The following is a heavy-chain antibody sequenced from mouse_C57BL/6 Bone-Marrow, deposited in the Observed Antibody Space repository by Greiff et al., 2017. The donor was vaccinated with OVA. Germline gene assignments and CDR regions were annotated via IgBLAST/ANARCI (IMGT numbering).Heavy chain of an antibody. V-gene: IGHV1-69*01. Sequence: VQLQQPGAELVMPGASVKLSCKASGYTFPSYWMHWVKQRPGQGLEWSGEIDPSDSYTNYNQKFKGKSTLTVDKSSSTAYMQLSSLTSEDSAVYYCARGGTPYYFDYWGQGTTLTVSS. D-gene: IGHD1-1*01. CDR1: GYTFPSYW. CDR2: IDPSDSYT. CDR3: ARGGTPYYFDY. J-gene: IGHJ2*01.